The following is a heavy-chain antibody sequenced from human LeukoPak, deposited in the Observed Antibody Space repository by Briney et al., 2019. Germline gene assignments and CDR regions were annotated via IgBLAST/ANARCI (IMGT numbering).Heavy chain of an antibody. J-gene: IGHJ4*02. Sequence: ASVKVSCKASGGTFSSYAISWVRQATGQGLEWMGWMNPNSGNTGYAQKFQGRVTITRNTSIGTAYMELSSLRSEDTAVYYCARGGAAAGSGDYWGQGTLVTVSS. V-gene: IGHV1-8*03. CDR1: GGTFSSYA. D-gene: IGHD6-13*01. CDR3: ARGGAAAGSGDY. CDR2: MNPNSGNT.